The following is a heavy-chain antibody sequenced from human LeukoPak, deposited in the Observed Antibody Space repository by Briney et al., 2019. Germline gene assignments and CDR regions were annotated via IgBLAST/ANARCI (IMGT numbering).Heavy chain of an antibody. D-gene: IGHD5-24*01. Sequence: GGSLRLSCAASGFAVSSNYMSWVRQAPGKGLGWVSVIYSGGSTYYADSVKGRFTISRDNSKNTLYLQMNSLRAEDTAVYYCARGRRDGYNSDCWGQGTLVTVSS. CDR1: GFAVSSNY. CDR3: ARGRRDGYNSDC. J-gene: IGHJ4*02. V-gene: IGHV3-53*01. CDR2: IYSGGST.